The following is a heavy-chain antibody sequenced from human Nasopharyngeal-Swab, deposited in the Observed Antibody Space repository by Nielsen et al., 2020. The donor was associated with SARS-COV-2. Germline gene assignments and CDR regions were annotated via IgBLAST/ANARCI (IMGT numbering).Heavy chain of an antibody. Sequence: GGALRLSCAASGFTFSSYSMNWASQAKGRGLEWVSSISSSSSYIYYADSVKGRFTISRDNAKNSLYLQMNSLRAEDTAVYYCARADSSSWYFDYWGQGTLVTVSS. J-gene: IGHJ4*02. D-gene: IGHD6-13*01. CDR2: ISSSSSYI. CDR3: ARADSSSWYFDY. V-gene: IGHV3-21*01. CDR1: GFTFSSYS.